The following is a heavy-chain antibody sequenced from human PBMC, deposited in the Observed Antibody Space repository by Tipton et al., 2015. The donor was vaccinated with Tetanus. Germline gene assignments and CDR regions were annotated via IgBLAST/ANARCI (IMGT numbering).Heavy chain of an antibody. V-gene: IGHV3-33*01. CDR2: SWYDGTDQ. CDR3: AREADCSGGSCFSGDFDN. D-gene: IGHD2-15*01. J-gene: IGHJ4*02. Sequence: SLRLSCAASGFIFSSYGIHWVRQAPGKGLEWVAVSWYDGTDQYYADSVKGRFTISRDNSKSTLYLQMNSLRAEDTVLYYCAREADCSGGSCFSGDFDNWGQGTQVTVSS. CDR1: GFIFSSYG.